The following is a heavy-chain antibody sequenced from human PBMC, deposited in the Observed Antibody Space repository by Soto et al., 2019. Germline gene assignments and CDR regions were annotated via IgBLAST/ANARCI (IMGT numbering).Heavy chain of an antibody. Sequence: ASVKVSCKASGYTFTSYDVNWVRQATGQGLEWMGWMNPNSGNTVYAQKFQGRVTMTRNTSISTAYMELSSLRAEDTAVYYCAKDSWGYGPLDYWGQGTLVTVPS. CDR3: AKDSWGYGPLDY. D-gene: IGHD3-16*01. V-gene: IGHV1-8*01. J-gene: IGHJ4*02. CDR1: GYTFTSYD. CDR2: MNPNSGNT.